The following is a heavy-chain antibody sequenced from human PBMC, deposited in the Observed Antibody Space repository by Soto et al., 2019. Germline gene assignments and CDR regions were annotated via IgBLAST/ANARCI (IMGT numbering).Heavy chain of an antibody. CDR3: AKVRNDYGDFLSSFDY. CDR2: ISGSGGST. J-gene: IGHJ4*02. CDR1: GFTFSSYA. Sequence: GGSLRLSCAASGFTFSSYAMSWVRQAPGKGLEWVSAISGSGGSTYYADSVKGRFTISRDNSKNTLYLQMNSLRAEDTAVYYCAKVRNDYGDFLSSFDYWGQGTLVTVSS. D-gene: IGHD4-17*01. V-gene: IGHV3-23*01.